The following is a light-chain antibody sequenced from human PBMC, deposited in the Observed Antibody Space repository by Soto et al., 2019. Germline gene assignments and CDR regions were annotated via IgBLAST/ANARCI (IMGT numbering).Light chain of an antibody. V-gene: IGKV3-20*01. CDR2: GAS. CDR3: QQYGSSPRT. Sequence: EIVLTQSPGTLSLSPGERATLSCRASQSVSSSYLAWYQQKPGQAPRLLIYGASSRATGIPDRFSGSGSGTDFTLTSSRLEPEDFPVYYCQQYGSSPRTFGQGTKLEIK. CDR1: QSVSSSY. J-gene: IGKJ2*01.